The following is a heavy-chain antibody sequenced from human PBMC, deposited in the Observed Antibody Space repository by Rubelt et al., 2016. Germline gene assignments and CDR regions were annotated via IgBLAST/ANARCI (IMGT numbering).Heavy chain of an antibody. Sequence: QVKLQQWGAGLLKPSETLSLTCTVYGGSFSAYYWSWIRQPPGKGPEWIGEINHSGSTNYNPSLKSRVTISVDTSKNQFSLNLRSVTAADTAVYYCARGRVHSNWFDPWGQGTLVTVSS. J-gene: IGHJ5*02. CDR1: GGSFSAYY. V-gene: IGHV4-34*01. CDR3: ARGRVHSNWFDP. CDR2: INHSGST.